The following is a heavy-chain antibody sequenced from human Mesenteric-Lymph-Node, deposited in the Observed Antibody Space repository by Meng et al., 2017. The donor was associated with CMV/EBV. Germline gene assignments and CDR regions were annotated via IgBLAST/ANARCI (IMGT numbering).Heavy chain of an antibody. Sequence: LSLTCAASGFTFSKYGMHWVRQTPDRGLQWVAFIRYDGSNKYSVDSVKGRFTISRDNSKNTLYLQMNSLRIEDTAVYYCVKVVAGTFDPWGQGMLVTVSS. D-gene: IGHD3-10*01. CDR2: IRYDGSNK. J-gene: IGHJ5*02. V-gene: IGHV3-30*02. CDR3: VKVVAGTFDP. CDR1: GFTFSKYG.